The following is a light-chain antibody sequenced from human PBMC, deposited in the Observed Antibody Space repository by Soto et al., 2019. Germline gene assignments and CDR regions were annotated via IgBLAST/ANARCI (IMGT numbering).Light chain of an antibody. CDR2: EVS. J-gene: IGLJ2*01. CDR3: SSYTRSSTVV. V-gene: IGLV2-14*01. CDR1: SSDVGGYVF. Sequence: QSALTQPASVSGSPGQSITISCTGTSSDVGGYVFVSWYKQHPGKAPKLMIYEVSNRPSGVSNRLSGSKSGNTASLTISGLQTEDEADYYCSSYTRSSTVVFGGGTKLTVL.